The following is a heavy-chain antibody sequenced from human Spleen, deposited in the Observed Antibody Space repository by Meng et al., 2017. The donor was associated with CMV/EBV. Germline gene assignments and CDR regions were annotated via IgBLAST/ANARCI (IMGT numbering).Heavy chain of an antibody. J-gene: IGHJ5*02. CDR3: ARDLDPQQLVWWFDP. D-gene: IGHD6-13*01. Sequence: ASVKVSCKASGYTFTRYYIHWVRQAPGQGLEWMGIINPSDGSISYSQKFQGRVTMTRDTSTSTVYMELSSLRSEDMAVYYCARDLDPQQLVWWFDPWGQGTLVTVSS. V-gene: IGHV1-46*01. CDR1: GYTFTRYY. CDR2: INPSDGSI.